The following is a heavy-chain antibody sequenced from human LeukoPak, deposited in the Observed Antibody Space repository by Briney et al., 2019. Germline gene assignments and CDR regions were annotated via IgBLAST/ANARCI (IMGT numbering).Heavy chain of an antibody. CDR1: GFAFRIYG. Sequence: PGGSLRLSCAASGFAFRIYGMSWVRQAPGKGLEWVSAISGSGDNTYYADSVKGRFTISRDNSKNTLFLQMISLRAEDTAVYFCAKPWRVDGDFWSFNYWGQGTPVTVSS. CDR2: ISGSGDNT. D-gene: IGHD4-17*01. CDR3: AKPWRVDGDFWSFNY. V-gene: IGHV3-23*01. J-gene: IGHJ4*02.